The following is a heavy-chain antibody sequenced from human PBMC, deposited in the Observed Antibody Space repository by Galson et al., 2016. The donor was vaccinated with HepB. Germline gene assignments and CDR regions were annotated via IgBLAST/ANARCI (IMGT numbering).Heavy chain of an antibody. CDR3: GKDWGSLWESSGKGMDV. J-gene: IGHJ6*02. CDR1: GFTLDDYT. CDR2: ISWDGRSP. Sequence: SLRLSCAASGFTLDDYTMHWVRQAPGKGLEWLALISWDGRSPDYAGSVRGRFTISRDNRQNILYLQMNSLTTEDTALYYCGKDWGSLWESSGKGMDVWGQGTTVIVSS. V-gene: IGHV3-43*01. D-gene: IGHD3-10*01.